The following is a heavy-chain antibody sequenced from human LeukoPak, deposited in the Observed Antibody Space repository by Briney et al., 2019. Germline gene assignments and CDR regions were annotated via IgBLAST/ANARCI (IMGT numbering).Heavy chain of an antibody. J-gene: IGHJ4*02. Sequence: KSSETLSLTCTVSGDSFTSVTGYWAWIRQPPGKGLEWIASGDYSGGTYYNPSLESRVAISADMSKKQISLKLASVTGADTAVYYCAGGRGEEYSSGWYKTNFFYNWGQGIRVTVSS. V-gene: IGHV4-39*07. CDR3: AGGRGEEYSSGWYKTNFFYN. CDR2: GDYSGGT. D-gene: IGHD6-19*01. CDR1: GDSFTSVTGY.